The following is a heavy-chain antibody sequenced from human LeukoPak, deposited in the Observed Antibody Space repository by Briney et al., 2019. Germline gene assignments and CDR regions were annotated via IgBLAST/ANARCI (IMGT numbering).Heavy chain of an antibody. CDR1: GFTFTTYW. CDR3: ARESYFFDY. D-gene: IGHD3-10*01. Sequence: GGSLRLSRAASGFTFTTYWMGWVRQAPGKGPEWVANINQVGSSKYFVDSVKGRFIISRDNAKNSLYLQMNSLRAEDTAVYYCARESYFFDYWGQGTLVTVSS. CDR2: INQVGSSK. V-gene: IGHV3-7*01. J-gene: IGHJ4*02.